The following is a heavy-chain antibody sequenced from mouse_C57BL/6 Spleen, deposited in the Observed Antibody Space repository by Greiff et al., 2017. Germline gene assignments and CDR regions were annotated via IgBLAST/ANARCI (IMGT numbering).Heavy chain of an antibody. CDR2: ISGGGGNT. V-gene: IGHV5-9*01. D-gene: IGHD2-2*01. CDR1: GFTFSSYT. J-gene: IGHJ1*03. Sequence: EVMLVESGGGLVKPGGSLKLSCAASGFTFSSYTMSWVRQTPGKRLEWVASISGGGGNTYYPDSVKGRFTISRDNAKYTLYLQMSSLRSEDTALYYCARQRRYGYDDWYFDVWGTGTTVTVSS. CDR3: ARQRRYGYDDWYFDV.